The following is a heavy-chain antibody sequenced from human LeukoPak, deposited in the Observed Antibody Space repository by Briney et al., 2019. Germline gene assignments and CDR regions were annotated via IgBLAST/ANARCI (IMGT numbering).Heavy chain of an antibody. CDR1: GFTFSSDV. V-gene: IGHV3-23*01. CDR2: ISGSGVST. D-gene: IGHD2-2*01. CDR3: AKDPANQLLYPAHFSH. Sequence: GSLRLSCAASGFTFSSDVMNWVRQAPPKGLEWVSAISGSGVSTSYADSVKGRFTISRDNSKNTLYLHMNSLRAEDTAIYFCAKDPANQLLYPAHFSHWGQGTLVTVSS. J-gene: IGHJ1*01.